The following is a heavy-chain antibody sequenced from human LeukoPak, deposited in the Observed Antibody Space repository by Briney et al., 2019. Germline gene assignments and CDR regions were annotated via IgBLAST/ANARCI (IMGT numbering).Heavy chain of an antibody. CDR2: IRYDGSNK. CDR1: GFTFSSYG. J-gene: IGHJ4*02. CDR3: ARTSGGYGDWAY. Sequence: PGGSLRLSCAASGFTFSSYGMHWVRQAPGKGLEWVAFIRYDGSNKYYADSVKGRFIVSRDNAKNSLYLQMNSLRAEDTALYYCARTSGGYGDWAYWGQGILVTVSS. D-gene: IGHD4-17*01. V-gene: IGHV3-30*02.